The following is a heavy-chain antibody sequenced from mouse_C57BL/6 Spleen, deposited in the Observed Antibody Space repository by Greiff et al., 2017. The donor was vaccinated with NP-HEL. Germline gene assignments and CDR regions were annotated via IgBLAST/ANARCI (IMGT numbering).Heavy chain of an antibody. CDR2: IHPSDSDT. CDR1: GYTFTSYW. CDR3: AISLTTVVATDY. J-gene: IGHJ2*01. Sequence: QVQLKQPGAGLVKPGASVKVSCKASGYTFTSYWMHWVKQRPGQGLEWIGRIHPSDSDTNYNQKFKGKATLTVDKSSSTAYMQLSSLTSEDSAVYYCAISLTTVVATDYWGQGTTLTVSS. D-gene: IGHD1-1*01. V-gene: IGHV1-74*01.